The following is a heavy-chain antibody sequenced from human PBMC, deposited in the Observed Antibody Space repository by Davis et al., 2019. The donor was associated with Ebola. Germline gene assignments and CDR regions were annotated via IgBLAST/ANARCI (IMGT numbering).Heavy chain of an antibody. V-gene: IGHV1-18*04. CDR1: GYSFTSYG. D-gene: IGHD6-19*01. CDR2: ISAYNGNT. Sequence: GESLKISCKSSGYSFTSYGISWVRQAPGQGLEWMGWISAYNGNTNYAQKLQGRVTMTTDTSTSTAYMELRSLRSDDTAVYYCARSIAVAGTDWFDPWGQGTLVTVSS. J-gene: IGHJ5*02. CDR3: ARSIAVAGTDWFDP.